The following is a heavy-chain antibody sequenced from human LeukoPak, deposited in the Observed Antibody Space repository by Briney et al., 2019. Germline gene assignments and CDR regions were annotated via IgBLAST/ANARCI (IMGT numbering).Heavy chain of an antibody. Sequence: GGSLRLSCAASGFTFSSYAMSWVRQAPGKGLEWVSAISGSGGSTYYADSVKGRFTISRDNSKNTLYLQMNSLRAEDTAVYYCAPLFGGYPNRRRYFDYWGQGTLVTVSS. D-gene: IGHD5-12*01. CDR2: ISGSGGST. J-gene: IGHJ4*02. CDR3: APLFGGYPNRRRYFDY. CDR1: GFTFSSYA. V-gene: IGHV3-23*01.